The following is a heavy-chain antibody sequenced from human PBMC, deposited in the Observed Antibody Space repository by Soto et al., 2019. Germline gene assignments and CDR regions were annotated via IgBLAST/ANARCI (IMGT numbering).Heavy chain of an antibody. CDR2: ISSSSSYI. V-gene: IGHV3-21*01. D-gene: IGHD4-17*01. J-gene: IGHJ4*02. CDR3: ARAATEGYGDYEKKFDY. Sequence: GGSLRLSCAASGFTFSSYSMNWVRQAPGKGLEWVSSISSSSSYIYYADSVKGRFTISRDNAKNSLYLQMNSLRAEDTAVYYCARAATEGYGDYEKKFDYWGQGTLVTVSS. CDR1: GFTFSSYS.